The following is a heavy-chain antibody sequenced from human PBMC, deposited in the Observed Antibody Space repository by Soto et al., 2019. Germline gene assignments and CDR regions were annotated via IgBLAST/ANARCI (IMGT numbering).Heavy chain of an antibody. CDR2: SSATGAGT. V-gene: IGHV3-23*01. CDR3: AKDRRAGGNYGFYSDF. CDR1: GFTFSSYG. J-gene: IGHJ4*02. Sequence: VGSLRLSCAASGFTFSSYGMTWVRQAPGKGLEWVSFSSATGAGTYYADSVKGRFTISRDNSKNTLYLQMTSLRADDTAVYYCAKDRRAGGNYGFYSDFWGQGALVTVSS. D-gene: IGHD1-7*01.